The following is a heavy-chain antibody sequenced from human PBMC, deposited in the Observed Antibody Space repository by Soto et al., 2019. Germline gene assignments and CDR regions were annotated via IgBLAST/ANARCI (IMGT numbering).Heavy chain of an antibody. CDR1: GYTFTGYY. CDR2: INPNSGGT. V-gene: IGHV1-2*04. CDR3: ARSGAYDFWSGYYTENDYYYGIDV. Sequence: ASVKVSCKASGYTFTGYYMHWVRQAPGQGLEWMGWINPNSGGTNYAQKFQGWVTMTRDTSISTAYMGLSRLRSDDTAVYYCARSGAYDFWSGYYTENDYYYGIDVWGQGTTVTVSS. J-gene: IGHJ6*02. D-gene: IGHD3-3*01.